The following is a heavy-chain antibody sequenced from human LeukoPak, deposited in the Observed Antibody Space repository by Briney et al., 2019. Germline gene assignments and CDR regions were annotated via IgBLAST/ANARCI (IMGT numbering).Heavy chain of an antibody. D-gene: IGHD3-10*01. Sequence: ASVKVSCKASGYTFTSYGISWVRQAPGQGPEWMGWISVYNGDTNYAQKFKGRVTMTTDTSTSTAYMEPRSLRSDDTAVYYCARYLVRRVLYYFYGMDVWGQGTTVTVSS. CDR1: GYTFTSYG. CDR3: ARYLVRRVLYYFYGMDV. V-gene: IGHV1-18*01. CDR2: ISVYNGDT. J-gene: IGHJ6*02.